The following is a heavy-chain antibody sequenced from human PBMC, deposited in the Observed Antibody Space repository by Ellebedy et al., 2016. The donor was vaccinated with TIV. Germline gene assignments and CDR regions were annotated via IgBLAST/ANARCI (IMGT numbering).Heavy chain of an antibody. CDR2: TYHSGST. D-gene: IGHD4-23*01. Sequence: MPSETLSLTCAVSGGSISSTNWWTWVRQAPGKGLEWIGETYHSGSTNYNPSLKTRVTISVDKSKNQFSLNLTSVTAADTAVYFCAKDRGQQLLRAYYFDCWGQGILVTVSS. CDR3: AKDRGQQLLRAYYFDC. V-gene: IGHV4-4*02. J-gene: IGHJ4*02. CDR1: GGSISSTNW.